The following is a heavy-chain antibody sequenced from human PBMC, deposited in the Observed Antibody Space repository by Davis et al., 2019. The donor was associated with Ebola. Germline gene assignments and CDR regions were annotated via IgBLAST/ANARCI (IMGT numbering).Heavy chain of an antibody. Sequence: GESLKISCAASGFTFSDHYMDWVRQAPGKGLEWIGRSRNKTNSYTTEYAASVKGRFTISRDDSKNSLYLQMNSLKTEDTAVYYCTTVGGYIYGQRDYWGQGALVTVSS. J-gene: IGHJ4*02. D-gene: IGHD5-18*01. CDR3: TTVGGYIYGQRDY. CDR1: GFTFSDHY. V-gene: IGHV3-72*01. CDR2: SRNKTNSYTT.